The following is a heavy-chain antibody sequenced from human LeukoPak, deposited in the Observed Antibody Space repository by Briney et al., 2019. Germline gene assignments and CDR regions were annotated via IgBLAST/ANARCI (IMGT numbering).Heavy chain of an antibody. J-gene: IGHJ1*01. Sequence: SVKVSCKASGFTFTSSTMQWVRQARGQRLEWIGWIVVGSGNTNYAQKFQERVTITRDMSTSTVYMEVSSLRAEDTAVYYCARGWYDSSWSTHFQHWGQGTLVTVSS. CDR2: IVVGSGNT. CDR3: ARGWYDSSWSTHFQH. CDR1: GFTFTSST. D-gene: IGHD6-13*01. V-gene: IGHV1-58*02.